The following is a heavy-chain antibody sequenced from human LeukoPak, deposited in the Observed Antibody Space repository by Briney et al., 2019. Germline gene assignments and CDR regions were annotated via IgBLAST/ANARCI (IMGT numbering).Heavy chain of an antibody. Sequence: ASVKLSCKASGGTFSSYAISWVRQAPGQGLEWMGGIIPIFGTANYAQKFQGRVTITADKSTSTAYMELSSLRSEDTAVYYCAITYYDILTGYYVYDAFDIWGQGTMVTVSS. CDR1: GGTFSSYA. V-gene: IGHV1-69*06. CDR2: IIPIFGTA. CDR3: AITYYDILTGYYVYDAFDI. D-gene: IGHD3-9*01. J-gene: IGHJ3*02.